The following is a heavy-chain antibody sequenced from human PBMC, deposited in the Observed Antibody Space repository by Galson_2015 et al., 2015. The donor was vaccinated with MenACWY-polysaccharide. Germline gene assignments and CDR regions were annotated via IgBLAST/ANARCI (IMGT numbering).Heavy chain of an antibody. D-gene: IGHD4-11*01. V-gene: IGHV3-23*01. CDR3: AKPGRSTGRSSYVDY. J-gene: IGHJ4*02. CDR1: GFSFNSYP. Sequence: SLRLSCAASGFSFNSYPMRWVRQAPGKGLEWVSAISGGGGITYYADSVKGRFTISRDNSKSTLYLQMNSLRAEDTAVYYCAKPGRSTGRSSYVDYWGQGTLVTVSS. CDR2: ISGGGGIT.